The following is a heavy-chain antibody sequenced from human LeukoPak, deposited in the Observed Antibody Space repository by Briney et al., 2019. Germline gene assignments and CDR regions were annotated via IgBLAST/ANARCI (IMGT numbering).Heavy chain of an antibody. Sequence: GGSLRLSCAASGFTFSSYAMSWVRQAPGKGLEWVSAISGSGGSTYYADSVKGRFTISRDNSKNTLYLQMNSLRAEDTAVYYCAKSYYYDSSGYLFLFDYWGQGTLVTVSS. D-gene: IGHD3-22*01. J-gene: IGHJ4*02. V-gene: IGHV3-23*01. CDR1: GFTFSSYA. CDR3: AKSYYYDSSGYLFLFDY. CDR2: ISGSGGST.